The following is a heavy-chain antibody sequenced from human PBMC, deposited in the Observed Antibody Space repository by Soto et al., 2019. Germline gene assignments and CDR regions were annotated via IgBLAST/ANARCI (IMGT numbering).Heavy chain of an antibody. CDR1: GGTFSSYA. CDR3: ARADVDYGYYPRRYGMDV. CDR2: IIPIFGPA. Sequence: QVQLVQSGAAVKKPGSSVKVSCKASGGTFSSYAISWVRQAPGKGLEWXRGIIPIFGPANYAQKFQGRVTITADEATSTAYMGLSSLRYEDTAVYYWARADVDYGYYPRRYGMDVWGQGTTVTVSS. V-gene: IGHV1-69*12. J-gene: IGHJ6*02. D-gene: IGHD4-17*01.